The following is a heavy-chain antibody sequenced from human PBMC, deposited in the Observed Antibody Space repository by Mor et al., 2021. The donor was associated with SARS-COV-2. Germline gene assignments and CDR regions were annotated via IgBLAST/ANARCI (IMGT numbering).Heavy chain of an antibody. CDR2: IFPDGSGK. J-gene: IGHJ4*02. V-gene: IGHV3-7*01. CDR3: ARQDLASRSSPDY. D-gene: IGHD2-15*01. Sequence: GANIFPDGSGKNYVDSVKGRFVISRDNAKNSLYLQMNSLRAEDTALYFCARQDLASRSSPDYWGQGTLVTVSS.